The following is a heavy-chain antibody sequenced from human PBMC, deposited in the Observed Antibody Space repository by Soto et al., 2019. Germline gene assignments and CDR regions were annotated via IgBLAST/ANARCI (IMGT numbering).Heavy chain of an antibody. CDR2: IYYSGST. J-gene: IGHJ6*02. Sequence: NPSETLSLTCTVSGGSISSSSYYWGWIRQPPGKGMEWIGSIYYSGSTYYNPSLKSRVTISVDTSKNQFSLKLSSVTAADTAVYYCARHEAIPAAPIWERGYYYYYGMDVWGQGTTVTVSS. D-gene: IGHD2-2*01. CDR1: GGSISSSSYY. V-gene: IGHV4-39*01. CDR3: ARHEAIPAAPIWERGYYYYYGMDV.